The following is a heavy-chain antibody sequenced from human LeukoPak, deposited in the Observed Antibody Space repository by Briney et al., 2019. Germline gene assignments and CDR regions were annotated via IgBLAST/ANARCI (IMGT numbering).Heavy chain of an antibody. V-gene: IGHV3-23*01. Sequence: GGSLRLSCAPSGFTFSNYAMSWVRQAPGKGLEWVSGLSGNGGSTYYADSVKGRFTISRDNSKNTLYLQMNSLKAEDTALYYCAKYSGYSGYGYYFDYWGQGTLVTVSS. CDR3: AKYSGYSGYGYYFDY. CDR2: LSGNGGST. CDR1: GFTFSNYA. J-gene: IGHJ4*02. D-gene: IGHD5-12*01.